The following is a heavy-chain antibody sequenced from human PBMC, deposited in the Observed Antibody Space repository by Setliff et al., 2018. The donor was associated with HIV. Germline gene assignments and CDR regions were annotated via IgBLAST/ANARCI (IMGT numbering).Heavy chain of an antibody. CDR2: IIPIFGTA. D-gene: IGHD3-22*01. Sequence: SVKVSCKASGGTFSTCAISWVRQAPGQGLEWMGGIIPIFGTANYAQNFEGTVTITADESTSTAYMELTSLRSDDTAVYYCASAYDSSGYYYVFDYWGQGTLVTVSS. CDR1: GGTFSTCA. V-gene: IGHV1-69*13. J-gene: IGHJ4*02. CDR3: ASAYDSSGYYYVFDY.